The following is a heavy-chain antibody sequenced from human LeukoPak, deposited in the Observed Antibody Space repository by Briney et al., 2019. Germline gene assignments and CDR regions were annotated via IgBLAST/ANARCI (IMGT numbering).Heavy chain of an antibody. J-gene: IGHJ5*02. V-gene: IGHV1-8*01. CDR2: MNPNSGNT. Sequence: ASVKVSCKASGYTFTSYDINWLRQATGQGLEWMGWMNPNSGNTGYAQKFQGRVTMARNTSISTAYMERSSLRSEDTAVYYGARRRSSGWSKGNWFDPWGQGTLVTVSS. CDR1: GYTFTSYD. D-gene: IGHD6-19*01. CDR3: ARRRSSGWSKGNWFDP.